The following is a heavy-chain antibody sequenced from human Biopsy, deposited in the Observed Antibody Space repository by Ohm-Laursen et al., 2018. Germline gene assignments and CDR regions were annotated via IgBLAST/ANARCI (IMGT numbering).Heavy chain of an antibody. CDR1: GDSISIYY. J-gene: IGHJ4*02. V-gene: IGHV4-59*01. Sequence: GTLSLTCNVSGDSISIYYWISIRQPPGKGLEWIGNFYYSGSTSYNPSLKSRITMSLDRPKNQVSLRMNSVTAADTAVYYCARARIKTSGVLIPETYYFDSWGQGTLVTVSS. CDR2: FYYSGST. CDR3: ARARIKTSGVLIPETYYFDS. D-gene: IGHD3-3*01.